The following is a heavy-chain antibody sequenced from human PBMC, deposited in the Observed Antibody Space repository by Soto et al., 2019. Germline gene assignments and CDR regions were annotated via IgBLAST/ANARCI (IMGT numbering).Heavy chain of an antibody. D-gene: IGHD2-15*01. V-gene: IGHV1-69*08. J-gene: IGHJ4*02. CDR3: ARDCSGGSCCDY. CDR2: IIPILGIA. Sequence: QVQLVQSGAEVKKPGSSVKVSCKASGGTFSSYTISWVRQAPGQGLEWMGRIIPILGIANYAQKFQGRVTITADKATSTAYMELSSLRSEDTAVYYCARDCSGGSCCDYWGQGTLVTVSS. CDR1: GGTFSSYT.